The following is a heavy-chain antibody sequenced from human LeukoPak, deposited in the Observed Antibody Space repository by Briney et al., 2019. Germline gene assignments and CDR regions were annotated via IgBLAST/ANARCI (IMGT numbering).Heavy chain of an antibody. CDR2: ISFDGNSK. CDR3: VRDGAVVLLAD. CDR1: GFTFSSYA. V-gene: IGHV3-30-3*01. D-gene: IGHD3-10*01. Sequence: GGSLRLSCAASGFTFSSYAMPWVRQAPGKGLEWVAVISFDGNSKYYADSVKGRFTISRDNSRNTLYLRMNSLRPEDTAVYSCVRDGAVVLLADWGQGTLVTVSS. J-gene: IGHJ4*02.